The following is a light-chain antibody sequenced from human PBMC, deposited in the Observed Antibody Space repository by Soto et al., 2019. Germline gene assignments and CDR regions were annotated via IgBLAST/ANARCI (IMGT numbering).Light chain of an antibody. V-gene: IGKV1-9*01. CDR1: QVISSY. CDR3: QQVNSYPIT. CDR2: PAS. Sequence: DIPLTQSPSFLSASVGDRVTITCRASQVISSYLAWYQQKPGTAPKFLIYPASTLQSGVPSRFSGSGSGTDFTLTISSLQPEDFATYFCQQVNSYPITFGQGTRLEMK. J-gene: IGKJ5*01.